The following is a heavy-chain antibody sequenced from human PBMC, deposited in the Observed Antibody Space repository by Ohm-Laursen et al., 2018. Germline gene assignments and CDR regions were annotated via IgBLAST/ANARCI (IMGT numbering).Heavy chain of an antibody. CDR1: GYTFTGYY. V-gene: IGHV1-2*02. CDR3: ASEVWAYVAARPSDY. Sequence: GASVKVSCKASGYTFTGYYMHWVRQAPGQGLEWMGWINPNSGGTNYAQKFQGRVTMTRDTSISTAYMELSRLRSDDTAVYYCASEVWAYVAARPSDYWGQGTLVTVSS. D-gene: IGHD6-6*01. CDR2: INPNSGGT. J-gene: IGHJ4*02.